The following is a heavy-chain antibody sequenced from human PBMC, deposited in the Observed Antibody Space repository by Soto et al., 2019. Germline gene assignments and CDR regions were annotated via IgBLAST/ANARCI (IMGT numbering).Heavy chain of an antibody. Sequence: LSLTCAVYGGSFSGYYWSWIRQPPGKGLEWIGEINHSGSTNYNPSLKSRVTISVDTSKNQFSLKLSSVTAADTAVYYCAKACRGTAMVTPFDYWGQGTLVTVSS. V-gene: IGHV4-34*01. J-gene: IGHJ4*02. CDR2: INHSGST. CDR1: GGSFSGYY. D-gene: IGHD5-18*01. CDR3: AKACRGTAMVTPFDY.